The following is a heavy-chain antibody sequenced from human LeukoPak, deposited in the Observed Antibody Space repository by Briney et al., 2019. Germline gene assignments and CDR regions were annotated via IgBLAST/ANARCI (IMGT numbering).Heavy chain of an antibody. CDR1: GFTFSSHW. J-gene: IGHJ6*02. CDR2: IKQDESEK. CDR3: GRSMDV. V-gene: IGHV3-7*01. Sequence: PGGSLRLSCAGSGFTFSSHWMSWVRQAPGKGLEWVANIKQDESEKYYVDSVKGRFTISRDNAKNSLYLQMNSLRAKDTAVYYCGRSMDVWGQGTTVTVSS.